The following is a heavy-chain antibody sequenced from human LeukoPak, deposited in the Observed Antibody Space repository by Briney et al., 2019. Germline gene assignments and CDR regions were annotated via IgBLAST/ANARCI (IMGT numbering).Heavy chain of an antibody. CDR1: GFIFNKYW. D-gene: IGHD6-6*01. J-gene: IGHJ4*02. Sequence: PGGSLRLSCAASGFIFNKYWMTWVRQAPGKGLEWVANIKQDGSQRYYVDSVRGRFTISRDNAKNSLFLQMNGLRAEDTAVYYCARRGGSSSRRSPIDYWGQGTLVTVSS. V-gene: IGHV3-7*01. CDR3: ARRGGSSSRRSPIDY. CDR2: IKQDGSQR.